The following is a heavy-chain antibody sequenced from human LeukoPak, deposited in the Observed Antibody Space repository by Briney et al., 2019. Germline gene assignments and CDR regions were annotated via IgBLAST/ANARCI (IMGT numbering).Heavy chain of an antibody. J-gene: IGHJ5*02. CDR2: MNPNSGNT. CDR1: GYIFTSYD. Sequence: ASVKVSCKASGYIFTSYDINWVRQATGQGLEGMRWMNPNSGNTGYAQKFQGRVTITRNTSISTAYMELSSLRSEDTAVYYCARVHCSSTSCYRGGWFDPWGQGTLVTVSS. D-gene: IGHD2-2*01. CDR3: ARVHCSSTSCYRGGWFDP. V-gene: IGHV1-8*01.